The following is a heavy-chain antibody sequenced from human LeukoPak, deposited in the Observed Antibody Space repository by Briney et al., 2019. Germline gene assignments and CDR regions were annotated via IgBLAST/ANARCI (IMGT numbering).Heavy chain of an antibody. CDR2: ISSSSSYI. J-gene: IGHJ4*02. CDR1: GFTFSSYS. CDR3: ARESITGHRDFDY. Sequence: GGSLRLSCAASGFTFSSYSMNWVRQAPGKGLEWVSSISSSSSYIYYADSVKGRFTISRDNAKNSLYLQMNSLRAGDTAVYYCARESITGHRDFDYWGQGTLVTVSS. V-gene: IGHV3-21*01. D-gene: IGHD1-20*01.